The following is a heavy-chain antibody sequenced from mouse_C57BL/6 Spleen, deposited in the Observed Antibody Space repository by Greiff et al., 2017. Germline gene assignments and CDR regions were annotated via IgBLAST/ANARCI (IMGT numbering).Heavy chain of an antibody. CDR3: TRGDYYGSSSFAY. D-gene: IGHD1-1*01. CDR2: IYPGNSDT. Sequence: EVQVVESGTVLARPGASVKMSCKTSGYTFTSYWMHWVKQRPGQGLEWIGAIYPGNSDTSYNQKFKGKAKLTAVTSASTAYMELSSLTNEDSAVYYCTRGDYYGSSSFAYWGQGTLVTVSA. CDR1: GYTFTSYW. V-gene: IGHV1-5*01. J-gene: IGHJ3*01.